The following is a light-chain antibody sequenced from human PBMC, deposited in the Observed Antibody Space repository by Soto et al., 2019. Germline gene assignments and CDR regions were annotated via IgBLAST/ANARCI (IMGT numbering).Light chain of an antibody. V-gene: IGLV2-23*01. Sequence: QSVLTQPASVSESPGQSITVSCTGSRNDVGNYNLVSWYQQSPGKAPKLLIYGDSKRPSGVSNRFSGSKSGDTASLTISGLQTEDEADYYCCSYTGATTAYVFGTGTKVTVL. CDR1: RNDVGNYNL. J-gene: IGLJ1*01. CDR2: GDS. CDR3: CSYTGATTAYV.